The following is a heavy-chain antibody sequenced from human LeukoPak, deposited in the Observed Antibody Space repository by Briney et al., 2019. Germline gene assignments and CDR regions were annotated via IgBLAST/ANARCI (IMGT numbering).Heavy chain of an antibody. V-gene: IGHV1-8*01. CDR2: MNPDSGDT. CDR1: GYTFTSYE. Sequence: ASVKVPCKASGYTFTSYEINWVRQATGHGLEWMGWMNPDSGDTAYAQKFQGRITMTRSTSITTAYMELSSLRSKDTAVYYCARGLGSYDSSELTWPMISFWGQGTQVTVSS. J-gene: IGHJ4*02. D-gene: IGHD3-22*01. CDR3: ARGLGSYDSSELTWPMISF.